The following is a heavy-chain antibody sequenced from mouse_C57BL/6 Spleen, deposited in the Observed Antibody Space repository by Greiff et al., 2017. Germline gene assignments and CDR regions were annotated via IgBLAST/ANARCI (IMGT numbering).Heavy chain of an antibody. V-gene: IGHV1-80*01. D-gene: IGHD1-1*01. CDR3: ARFDYYGSSSAFDY. CDR1: GYAFSSYW. J-gene: IGHJ2*01. CDR2: IYPGDGAT. Sequence: VKLQQSGAELVKPGASVKISCKASGYAFSSYWMNWVKQRPGTGLEWIGQIYPGDGATNYNGKFKGKATLTADKSSSTAYMQLSSLTSEDSAVYFCARFDYYGSSSAFDYWGQGTTLTVSS.